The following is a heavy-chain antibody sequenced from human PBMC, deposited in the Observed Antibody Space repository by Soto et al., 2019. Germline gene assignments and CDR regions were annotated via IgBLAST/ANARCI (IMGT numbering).Heavy chain of an antibody. CDR2: TRNKANSYNT. CDR1: GFTFSDYY. Sequence: EVQLVESGGGLVQPGGSLRLSCAASGFTFSDYYMDWVRQVPGKGLEWLGRTRNKANSYNTEYVASVKGRFIISRDGSKDAMYLQMHSLKTEDTAVYYCARDTGGSYDYWGQGVLVTVSS. D-gene: IGHD1-26*01. J-gene: IGHJ4*02. CDR3: ARDTGGSYDY. V-gene: IGHV3-72*01.